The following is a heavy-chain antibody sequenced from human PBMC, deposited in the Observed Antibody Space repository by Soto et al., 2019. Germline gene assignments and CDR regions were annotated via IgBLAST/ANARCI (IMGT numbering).Heavy chain of an antibody. CDR3: AREPDSNHNWFDP. Sequence: QVQLQQWGAGLLKPSETLSLTCAVYGGSFSGYYWSWIRQPPGKGLEWIGEINHSGSTNYNPSLKSRVTISVDTSKNQFSLKLSSVTAADTAVYYCAREPDSNHNWFDPWGQGTLVTVSS. CDR1: GGSFSGYY. CDR2: INHSGST. D-gene: IGHD4-4*01. J-gene: IGHJ5*02. V-gene: IGHV4-34*01.